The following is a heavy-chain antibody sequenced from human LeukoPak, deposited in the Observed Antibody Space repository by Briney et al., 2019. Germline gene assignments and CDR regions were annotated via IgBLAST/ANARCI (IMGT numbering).Heavy chain of an antibody. J-gene: IGHJ6*03. CDR1: GGSFSGYY. D-gene: IGHD3-10*01. V-gene: IGHV4-34*01. CDR2: INHSGST. CDR3: ARDRGYYYYMDV. Sequence: SETLSLTCAVYGGSFSGYYWSWIRQPPGKGLEWIGEINHSGSTNYNPSLKSRVTISVDTSKNQFSLKLSSVTAADTAVYYCARDRGYYYYMDVWGKGTTVTVSS.